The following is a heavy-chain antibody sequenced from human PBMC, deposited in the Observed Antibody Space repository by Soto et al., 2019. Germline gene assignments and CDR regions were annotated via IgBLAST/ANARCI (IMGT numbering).Heavy chain of an antibody. CDR1: GFTFSSYG. CDR3: ARDLGGDSSSWYLGY. J-gene: IGHJ4*02. CDR2: IWYDGSNK. V-gene: IGHV3-33*01. D-gene: IGHD6-13*01. Sequence: QVQLVESGGGVVQPGRSLRLSCAASGFTFSSYGMHWVRQAPGKGLEWVAVIWYDGSNKYYADSVKGRFTISRDNSKNRLYLQMNSLRAEDTAVYYCARDLGGDSSSWYLGYWGQGTLVTVSS.